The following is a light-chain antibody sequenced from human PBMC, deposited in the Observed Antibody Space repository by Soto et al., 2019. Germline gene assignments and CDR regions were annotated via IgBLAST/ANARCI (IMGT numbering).Light chain of an antibody. J-gene: IGLJ1*01. CDR3: CSYTTSGTHV. CDR1: SSDVGAYNY. Sequence: QSALTQPASASGSPGQSITISCTGTSSDVGAYNYVSWYQQHPGKAPKLMIYDVSNRPSGVSNRFSGSKSGNTASLTISGLQTEDEADYSCCSYTTSGTHVFGTGTKLTVL. CDR2: DVS. V-gene: IGLV2-14*03.